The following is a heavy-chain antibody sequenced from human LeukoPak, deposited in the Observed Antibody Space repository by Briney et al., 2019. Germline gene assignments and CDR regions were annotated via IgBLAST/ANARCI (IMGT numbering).Heavy chain of an antibody. D-gene: IGHD4-17*01. V-gene: IGHV3-21*01. CDR1: GFNFRDAA. J-gene: IGHJ4*02. CDR3: ARDDGRNGEYDY. CDR2: ISFSGDNS. Sequence: AGGSLRLSCAASGFNFRDAAMTWVRQAPGKGLEWVSLISFSGDNSYYADSVKGRFTISRDNAKNSMYLQMNSLRAEDTAVYYCARDDGRNGEYDYWGQGTLVTVSS.